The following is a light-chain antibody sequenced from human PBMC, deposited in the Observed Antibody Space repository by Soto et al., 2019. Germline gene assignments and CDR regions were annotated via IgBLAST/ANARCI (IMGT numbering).Light chain of an antibody. CDR3: SSYTRSSVL. Sequence: QSVLPQPASVSGSPGQSITISCTGTSSDVGGYNYVSWYQQHPGKAPKLMIYEVSNRPSGVSNRFSGSQSGNTASLTISGLQAEDEADYYCSSYTRSSVLFGGGTKVTVL. J-gene: IGLJ2*01. CDR1: SSDVGGYNY. CDR2: EVS. V-gene: IGLV2-14*01.